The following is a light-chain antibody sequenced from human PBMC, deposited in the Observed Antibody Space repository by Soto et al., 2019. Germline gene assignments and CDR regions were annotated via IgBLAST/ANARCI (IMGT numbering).Light chain of an antibody. Sequence: QSVLTQPPSASGSPGQSVTISCTGTSSDVGGYNYVSWYQQHPGRAPKLMMYEVSKRPPGVPDRFSGTKAGNTASLTVSGLKTEDEADYYCSSYAGSNNQVFGTGTKLTVL. J-gene: IGLJ1*01. CDR3: SSYAGSNNQV. V-gene: IGLV2-8*01. CDR1: SSDVGGYNY. CDR2: EVS.